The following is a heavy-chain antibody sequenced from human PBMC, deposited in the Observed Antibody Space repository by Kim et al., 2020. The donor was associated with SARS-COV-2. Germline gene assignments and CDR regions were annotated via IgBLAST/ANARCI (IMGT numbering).Heavy chain of an antibody. J-gene: IGHJ2*01. D-gene: IGHD6-13*01. CDR3: ATGVAARYFDL. V-gene: IGHV1-24*01. CDR2: T. Sequence: TIYEQKFQGRVTMTEDTSTDTAYMELSSLRSEDTAVYYCATGVAARYFDLWGRGTLVTVSS.